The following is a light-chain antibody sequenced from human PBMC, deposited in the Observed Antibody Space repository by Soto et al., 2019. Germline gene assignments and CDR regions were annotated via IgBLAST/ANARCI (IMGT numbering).Light chain of an antibody. CDR3: QQYFNSPRT. CDR2: LTS. J-gene: IGKJ1*01. Sequence: DIVMTQSPDSLAVSLGERATINCKSSQTLLDSSNNKSSLSWYQQKPGQPPKLLIYLTSTREFGVPDRFSGSGSGTDFTLTISSLQAEDVAVYYCQQYFNSPRTFGHGTKVEIK. V-gene: IGKV4-1*01. CDR1: QTLLDSSNNKSS.